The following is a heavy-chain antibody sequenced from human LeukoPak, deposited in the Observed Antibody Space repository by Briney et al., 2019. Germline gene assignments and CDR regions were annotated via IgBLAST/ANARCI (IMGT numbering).Heavy chain of an antibody. V-gene: IGHV1-2*02. J-gene: IGHJ4*02. CDR2: INPNSGDT. Sequence: GSVNVSCKASGYTFTAYYMHWVRRAPGLGLEWVGWINPNSGDTDFAQNFQGRVTMTRDTSISTVYMELTSLRSDDTAVYYCARGGGTALDSWGQGTLVTVSS. D-gene: IGHD2-21*02. CDR1: GYTFTAYY. CDR3: ARGGGTALDS.